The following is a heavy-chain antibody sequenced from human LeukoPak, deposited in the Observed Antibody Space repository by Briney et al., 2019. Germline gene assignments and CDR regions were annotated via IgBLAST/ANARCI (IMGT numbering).Heavy chain of an antibody. CDR1: GFTFSSYS. CDR3: ARDGGPDIVVVPAAIRVGMDV. J-gene: IGHJ6*02. CDR2: ISSSSSYI. Sequence: GGSLRLSCAASGFTFSSYSMNWARQAPGKGLEWVSSISSSSSYIYYADSVKGRFTISRDNAKNSLYLQMNSLRAEDTAVYYCARDGGPDIVVVPAAIRVGMDVWGQGTTVTVSS. D-gene: IGHD2-2*02. V-gene: IGHV3-21*01.